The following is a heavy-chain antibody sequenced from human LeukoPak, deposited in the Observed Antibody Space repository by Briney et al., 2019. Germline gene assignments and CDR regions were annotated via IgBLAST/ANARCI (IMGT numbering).Heavy chain of an antibody. V-gene: IGHV4-34*01. CDR3: ARVVLRFLGGGYDY. J-gene: IGHJ4*02. D-gene: IGHD3-3*01. Sequence: SETLSLTCAVYGGSFSGYYWSWIRQPPGKGLEWIGEINHSGSTNYNPSLKSRVTISVDTSKNQFSLKLSSVTAADTAVYYCARVVLRFLGGGYDYWGQGTLVTVSS. CDR1: GGSFSGYY. CDR2: INHSGST.